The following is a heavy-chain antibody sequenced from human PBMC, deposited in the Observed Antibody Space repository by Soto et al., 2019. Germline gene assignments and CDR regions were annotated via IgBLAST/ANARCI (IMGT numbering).Heavy chain of an antibody. J-gene: IGHJ4*02. CDR3: ARNRFLEWSHFDY. CDR2: ISSSSSTI. Sequence: GGSLRLSCAASGFIFSSYSMNWVRQAPGKGLEWVSYISSSSSTIYYADSVKGRFTISRDNAKNSLYLQMNSLRDEDTAVYYCARNRFLEWSHFDYWGQGTLVTVSS. D-gene: IGHD3-3*01. V-gene: IGHV3-48*02. CDR1: GFIFSSYS.